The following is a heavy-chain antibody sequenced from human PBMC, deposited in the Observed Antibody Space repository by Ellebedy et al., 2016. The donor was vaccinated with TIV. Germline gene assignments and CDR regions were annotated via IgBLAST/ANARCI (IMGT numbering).Heavy chain of an antibody. CDR3: ARDNWNGLASDY. Sequence: GESLKISCEVYGFTYDIFWMSWFRQAPGKGLEWVANIENDGTEKYYVDSVKGRFTISRDNARNSLYLQMTSLRAEDTAVYYCARDNWNGLASDYWGQGTLVTVSS. D-gene: IGHD1-20*01. CDR2: IENDGTEK. J-gene: IGHJ4*02. CDR1: GFTYDIFW. V-gene: IGHV3-7*04.